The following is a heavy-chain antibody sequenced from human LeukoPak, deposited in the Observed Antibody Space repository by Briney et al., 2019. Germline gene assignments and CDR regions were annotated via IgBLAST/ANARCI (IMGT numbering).Heavy chain of an antibody. CDR3: ARALASGYYSYFDD. V-gene: IGHV3-53*01. Sequence: GGSLRLSCGVSGLTVIAQYMTWVRQAPGRGLESVSLIYSGDKTYYANSVKGRFIISRDPSKNAVYLQMNNVRAEDTAVYYCARALASGYYSYFDDWGQGTLVTVSS. D-gene: IGHD3-3*01. CDR2: IYSGDKT. CDR1: GLTVIAQY. J-gene: IGHJ4*02.